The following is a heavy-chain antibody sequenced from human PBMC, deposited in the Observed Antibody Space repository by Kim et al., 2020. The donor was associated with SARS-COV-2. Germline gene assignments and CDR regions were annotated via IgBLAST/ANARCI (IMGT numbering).Heavy chain of an antibody. J-gene: IGHJ4*02. D-gene: IGHD3-3*01. V-gene: IGHV3-30*18. Sequence: GGSLRLSCAASGFTFSSYGMHWVRQAPGKGLEWVAVISYDGSNKYYADSVKGRFTISRDNSKNTLYLQMNSLRAEDTAVYYCAKAHRDFWSGYLDYWGQG. CDR3: AKAHRDFWSGYLDY. CDR1: GFTFSSYG. CDR2: ISYDGSNK.